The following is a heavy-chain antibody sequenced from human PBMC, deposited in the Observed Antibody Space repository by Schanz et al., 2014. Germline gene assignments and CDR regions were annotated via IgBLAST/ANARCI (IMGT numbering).Heavy chain of an antibody. D-gene: IGHD1-26*01. V-gene: IGHV1-18*01. CDR2: ISAYNGHT. CDR1: GYTFTTYY. Sequence: QVQLVQSGAEVKKPGASVKVSCKASGYTFTTYYIHWVRQAPGQGLEWMGWISAYNGHTNYAQKVQGRVSMTTDTSTSTAYMELRSLRSDDTAVYYCARGVGASTYGPYYFDYWGQGTLVTVSS. J-gene: IGHJ4*02. CDR3: ARGVGASTYGPYYFDY.